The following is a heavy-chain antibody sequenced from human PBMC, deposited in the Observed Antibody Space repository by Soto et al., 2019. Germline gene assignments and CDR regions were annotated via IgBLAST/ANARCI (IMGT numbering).Heavy chain of an antibody. V-gene: IGHV1-18*01. CDR1: GYTFTNYA. CDR2: ISAYNGNT. D-gene: IGHD6-13*01. Sequence: QVQLVQSGAEVKKPGASVKVSCKASGYTFTNYAFSWVRQAPGQGLEWMGWISAYNGNTNYPQKLQGRVTMTTDTSKSTAYMELRSLRADDTAVYYCARDVAAAGPFDCWGQGTLVTVSS. J-gene: IGHJ4*02. CDR3: ARDVAAAGPFDC.